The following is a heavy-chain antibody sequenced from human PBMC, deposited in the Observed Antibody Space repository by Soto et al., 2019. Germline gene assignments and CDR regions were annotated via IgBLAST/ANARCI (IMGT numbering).Heavy chain of an antibody. D-gene: IGHD5-18*01. Sequence: QVQLVQSGAEVKKPGASVRVSCEASGYRFTTYYIHWVRQAPGQGLEWMGRMNLDTGGTTYAQKCQGRVTMTRDTSISTAYLEVSSVKSDDTAMYYCARDGNFALRGYSFGFDFWGQGTLVTVSS. V-gene: IGHV1-2*06. CDR3: ARDGNFALRGYSFGFDF. J-gene: IGHJ4*02. CDR2: MNLDTGGT. CDR1: GYRFTTYY.